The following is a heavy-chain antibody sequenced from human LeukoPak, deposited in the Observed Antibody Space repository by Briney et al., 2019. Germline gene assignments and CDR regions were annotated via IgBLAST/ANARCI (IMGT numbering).Heavy chain of an antibody. V-gene: IGHV5-51*01. Sequence: GESLKISCKGSGYSFTSYWIGWVRQMPGKGLEWMGLIYPYDSDTRYSPSLQGQVTISVDKSISTAYLQWTSLKASDTALYFCARGPDGAYYFDSWGQGTLVSVSS. CDR3: ARGPDGAYYFDS. CDR1: GYSFTSYW. CDR2: IYPYDSDT. D-gene: IGHD1-14*01. J-gene: IGHJ4*02.